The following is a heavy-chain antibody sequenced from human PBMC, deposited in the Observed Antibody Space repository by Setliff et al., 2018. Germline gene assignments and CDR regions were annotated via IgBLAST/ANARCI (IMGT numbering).Heavy chain of an antibody. CDR2: IIPIFGTA. J-gene: IGHJ6*03. CDR1: RGTFSSYG. Sequence: SVKVSCKASRGTFSSYGITWVRQAPGQGLEWMGGIIPIFGTANYAQKFQGRVTITADESTSTAYMELSSLRSDDTAVYYCVREGVDRRSSTDYRYYMDVWGKGTTVTVSS. CDR3: VREGVDRRSSTDYRYYMDV. V-gene: IGHV1-69*13. D-gene: IGHD6-6*01.